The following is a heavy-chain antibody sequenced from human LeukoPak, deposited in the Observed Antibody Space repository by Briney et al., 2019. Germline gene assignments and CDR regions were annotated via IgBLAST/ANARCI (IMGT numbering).Heavy chain of an antibody. Sequence: GGSLRLSCAASGFTFSSYAMSWVRQAPGKGLEWVSAISGSGGSTYYADSVKGRFTISRDNSKNTLYLQMNSLRAEDTAVYYCANSSGWDYYFDYWGQGTLVTVSS. CDR3: ANSSGWDYYFDY. V-gene: IGHV3-23*01. CDR1: GFTFSSYA. J-gene: IGHJ4*02. D-gene: IGHD6-19*01. CDR2: ISGSGGST.